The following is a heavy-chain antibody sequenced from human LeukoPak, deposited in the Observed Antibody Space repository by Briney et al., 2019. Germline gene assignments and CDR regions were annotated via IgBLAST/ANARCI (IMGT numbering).Heavy chain of an antibody. D-gene: IGHD3-22*01. CDR3: ARSRHSYDSTGFPHY. CDR2: IKQDGSEK. Sequence: GGSLRLSCAASGFTFISYWMSWVRQAPGKGLEWVANIKQDGSEKYYVDSVKGRFTISRDNAKNSLYLQMNSLRAEDTALYYCARSRHSYDSTGFPHYWGQGTLVTVSS. J-gene: IGHJ4*02. V-gene: IGHV3-7*03. CDR1: GFTFISYW.